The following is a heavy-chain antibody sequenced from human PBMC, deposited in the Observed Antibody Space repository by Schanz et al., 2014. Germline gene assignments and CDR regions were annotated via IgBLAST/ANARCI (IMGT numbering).Heavy chain of an antibody. CDR3: AGAAVGFIVDAFDL. CDR1: GFRFKTYE. J-gene: IGHJ3*01. V-gene: IGHV3-13*01. Sequence: DVHLMESGGGLVQPGGSLRLSCAVSGFRFKTYEMNWVRQVRGKGLEWVSSISPSGDTHYLASVKGRFTISRENAKSSLYLQMDHLRVEDTAAYYCAGAAVGFIVDAFDLWGRGTMVIVSS. CDR2: ISPSGDT. D-gene: IGHD6-19*01.